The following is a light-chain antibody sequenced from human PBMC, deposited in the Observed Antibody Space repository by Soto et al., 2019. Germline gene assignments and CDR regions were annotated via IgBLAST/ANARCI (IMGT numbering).Light chain of an antibody. CDR2: EVS. V-gene: IGKV2-30*02. CDR3: LQGTHWPWT. CDR1: QSLIHSDGSTY. Sequence: VVMTKSPLSLPVTRGQPASISCTSSQSLIHSDGSTYLSWFQQRPGQSPKRLIYEVSDRDSEVQDRFSGSGSGTYFSLKIGRVEAEDVGVYYCLQGTHWPWTFGQGTNVETK. J-gene: IGKJ1*01.